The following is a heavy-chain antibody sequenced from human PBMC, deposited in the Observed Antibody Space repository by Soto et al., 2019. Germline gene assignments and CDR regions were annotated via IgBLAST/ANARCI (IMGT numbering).Heavy chain of an antibody. CDR2: ISGSGGST. CDR3: AKEYYAVAGIFDY. Sequence: PSETLSLTCAVYGGSFSGYYWSLIRQPPGKGLEWVSSISGSGGSTYYADSVKGRFTISRENSKNTLYLQMNSLRAEDTAVYYCAKEYYAVAGIFDYWAQGTLVTVSS. D-gene: IGHD6-19*01. CDR1: GGSFSGYY. J-gene: IGHJ4*02. V-gene: IGHV3-23*01.